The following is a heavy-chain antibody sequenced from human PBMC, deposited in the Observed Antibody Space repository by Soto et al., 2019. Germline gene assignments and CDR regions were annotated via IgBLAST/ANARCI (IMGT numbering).Heavy chain of an antibody. V-gene: IGHV1-18*01. CDR2: SSAYNGNT. CDR3: ARAATIFGVAPYDF. CDR1: GYTFTSYG. J-gene: IGHJ4*02. D-gene: IGHD3-3*01. Sequence: QVQLVQSGAEVKKPGASVKISCKASGYTFTSYGISWVRQAPGQGLEWMGWSSAYNGNTNHAQKLQGRVTMTTDTSTSTAYMELRSLRSDDTAVYYCARAATIFGVAPYDFWGQGTLVTVSS.